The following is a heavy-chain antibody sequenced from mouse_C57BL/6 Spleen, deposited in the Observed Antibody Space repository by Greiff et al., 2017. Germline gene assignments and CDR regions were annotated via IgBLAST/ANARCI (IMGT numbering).Heavy chain of an antibody. D-gene: IGHD1-1*01. V-gene: IGHV1-81*01. CDR1: GYTFTSYG. CDR3: AREGITTVVAPFDY. J-gene: IGHJ2*01. CDR2: IYPRSGNT. Sequence: VQLQQSGAELARPGASVKLSCKASGYTFTSYGISWVKQRTGQGLEWIGEIYPRSGNTYYNEKFKGKATLTADKSSSTAYMELRSLTSEDSAVYFCAREGITTVVAPFDYWGQGTTLTVSS.